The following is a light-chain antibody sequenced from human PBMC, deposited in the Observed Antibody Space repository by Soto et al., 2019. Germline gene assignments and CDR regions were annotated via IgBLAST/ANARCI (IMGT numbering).Light chain of an antibody. J-gene: IGKJ1*01. Sequence: EIVMTQSPATLSVSPVERATLSCRASQSVSSNLAWYQQKPGQAPRLLIYGASTRATGIPARFSGSGSGTEFTLTISSLQSEDFAVYYRQQYNNWPRTFGQGTKVEIK. V-gene: IGKV3-15*01. CDR3: QQYNNWPRT. CDR2: GAS. CDR1: QSVSSN.